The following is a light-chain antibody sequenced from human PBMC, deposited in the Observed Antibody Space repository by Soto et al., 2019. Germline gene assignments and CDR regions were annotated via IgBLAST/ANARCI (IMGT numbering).Light chain of an antibody. CDR1: QSVNYY. CDR3: QQSHNWPPTLT. J-gene: IGKJ2*01. CDR2: GAS. Sequence: EIVMTQSPATLSVSPGERATLSCRASQSVNYYLAWYQQKPGQAPRLLTYGASTRATGIPARFSGSGSGTDFTLTISSLQAEDFAVYYCQQSHNWPPTLTVGHGTKLEIK. V-gene: IGKV3-15*01.